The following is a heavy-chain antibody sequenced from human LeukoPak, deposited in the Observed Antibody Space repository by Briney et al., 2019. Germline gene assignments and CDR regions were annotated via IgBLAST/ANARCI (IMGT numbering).Heavy chain of an antibody. CDR2: MNPNSGNT. CDR1: GYTFTSYD. J-gene: IGHJ4*02. CDR3: ARGHSDY. V-gene: IGHV1-8*03. Sequence: GASVKVSCKASGYTFTSYDIYWGRQAPRQGLEWMGWMNPNSGNTGYAQKFKGRVTITRNTSISTAYMELSTVRSEDTAVYYCARGHSDYWGQGALVIVSS.